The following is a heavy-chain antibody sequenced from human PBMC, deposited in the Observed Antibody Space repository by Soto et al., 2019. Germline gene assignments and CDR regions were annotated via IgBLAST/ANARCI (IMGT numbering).Heavy chain of an antibody. V-gene: IGHV1-69*13. Sequence: SVKVSCKASGGTFSSYAISWVRQAPGQGLEWMGGIIPIFGTANYAQKFQGRVTITADESTSTAYMELSSLRSGDTAVYYCAREPPEYCSSTSCYSPLDVWGQGTTVTVSS. CDR3: AREPPEYCSSTSCYSPLDV. J-gene: IGHJ6*02. D-gene: IGHD2-2*01. CDR1: GGTFSSYA. CDR2: IIPIFGTA.